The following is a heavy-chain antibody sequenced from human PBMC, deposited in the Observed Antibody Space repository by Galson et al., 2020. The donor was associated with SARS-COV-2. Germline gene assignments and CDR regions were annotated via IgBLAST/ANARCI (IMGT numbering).Heavy chain of an antibody. V-gene: IGHV4-39*02. CDR3: AVPMVRGVIVSAFDI. CDR2: ISYSAST. D-gene: IGHD3-10*01. Sequence: SETLSLTCTVSGASIRRSTYFWGWIRQPPGKGLEWIGSISYSASTYYNPSLRSRVTLSVDTSKNHFSLKLSSVTAADTAVYYCAVPMVRGVIVSAFDIWGQGTTVTVSS. J-gene: IGHJ3*02. CDR1: GASIRRSTYF.